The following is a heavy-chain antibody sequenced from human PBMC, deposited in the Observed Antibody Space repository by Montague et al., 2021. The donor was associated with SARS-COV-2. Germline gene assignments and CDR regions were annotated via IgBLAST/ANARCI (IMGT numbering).Heavy chain of an antibody. D-gene: IGHD5-18*01. Sequence: SLRLSCSASVFTFSSYSMNWVRQALGKGLEWVSSISSSSSYIYYXDSAKGRFTISSDNAKNSLYLQMNSLSAEDTAVYYCARSNVDTAMDFGWFDPWGQGTLVTVSS. CDR1: VFTFSSYS. V-gene: IGHV3-21*01. J-gene: IGHJ5*02. CDR2: ISSSSSYI. CDR3: ARSNVDTAMDFGWFDP.